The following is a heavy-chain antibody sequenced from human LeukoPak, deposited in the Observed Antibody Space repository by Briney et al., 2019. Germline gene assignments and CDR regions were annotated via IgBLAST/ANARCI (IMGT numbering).Heavy chain of an antibody. D-gene: IGHD4-17*01. J-gene: IGHJ4*02. CDR1: GGSFSGYY. CDR3: ARLGLRIDY. Sequence: SETLSVTCAVYGGSFSGYYWSWIRQPPGNGLEWIGEINHSGSTNYNPSLKSRVTISVDTSKNQFSLKLSSVTAADTAVYYCARLGLRIDYWGQGTLVTVSS. CDR2: INHSGST. V-gene: IGHV4-34*01.